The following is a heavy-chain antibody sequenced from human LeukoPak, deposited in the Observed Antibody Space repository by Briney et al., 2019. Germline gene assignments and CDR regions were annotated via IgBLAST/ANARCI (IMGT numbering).Heavy chain of an antibody. D-gene: IGHD4-17*01. CDR1: GFTFDDYA. CDR2: ISWDGGST. Sequence: GGSLRLSCAASGFTFDDYAMHWVRQAPGKGLEWVSLISWDGGSTYYADSVKGRFTISRDNSKNSLYLQMNSLRAEDTALYYCAKDIQLGDYALNFDYWGQGTLVTVSS. CDR3: AKDIQLGDYALNFDY. J-gene: IGHJ4*02. V-gene: IGHV3-43D*03.